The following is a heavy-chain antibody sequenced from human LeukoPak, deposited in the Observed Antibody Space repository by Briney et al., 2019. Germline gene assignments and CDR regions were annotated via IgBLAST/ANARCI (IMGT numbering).Heavy chain of an antibody. CDR1: GYSISSGYY. V-gene: IGHV4-38-2*01. CDR2: IYHSGST. Sequence: PSETLSLTCAVSGYSISSGYYWGWIRQPPGKGLEWIGSIYHSGSTHYNPSLKSRVTISVDTSKNQFSLKLSSVTAADTAVYYCARGFFYFDYWGQGTLVTVSS. J-gene: IGHJ4*02. CDR3: ARGFFYFDY. D-gene: IGHD3-3*01.